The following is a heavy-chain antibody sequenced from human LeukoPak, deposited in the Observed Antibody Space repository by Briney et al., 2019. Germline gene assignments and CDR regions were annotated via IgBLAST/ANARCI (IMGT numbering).Heavy chain of an antibody. V-gene: IGHV4-39*07. CDR3: ARDLLWFGEPSGDY. J-gene: IGHJ4*02. CDR2: IYYSGST. D-gene: IGHD3-10*01. CDR1: GGSISSSSYY. Sequence: SETLSLTCTVSGGSISSSSYYWGWIRQPPGKGLEWIGSIYYSGSTYYNPSLKSRVTISVDTSKNQFSLKLSSVTAADTAVYYCARDLLWFGEPSGDYWGQGTLVTVSS.